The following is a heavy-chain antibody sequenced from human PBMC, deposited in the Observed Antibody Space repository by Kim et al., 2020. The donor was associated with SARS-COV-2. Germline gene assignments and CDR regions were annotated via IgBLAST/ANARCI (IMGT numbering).Heavy chain of an antibody. CDR2: IYSGGST. CDR3: ARDGPLMFGENLYYGMDV. D-gene: IGHD3-10*02. J-gene: IGHJ6*02. Sequence: GGSLRLSCAASGFTVSSNYMSWVRQAPGKGLEWVSVIYSGGSTYYADSVKGRFTISRDNSKNTLYLQMNSLRAEDTAVYYCARDGPLMFGENLYYGMDVWGQGTTVTVSS. CDR1: GFTVSSNY. V-gene: IGHV3-53*01.